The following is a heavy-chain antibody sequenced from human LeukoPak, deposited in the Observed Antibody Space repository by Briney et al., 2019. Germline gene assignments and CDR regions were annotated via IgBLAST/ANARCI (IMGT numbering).Heavy chain of an antibody. CDR3: ARGRLNYNSGGYYENPHLDY. CDR1: GYTFSIYF. D-gene: IGHD3-22*01. CDR2: INPSGGSA. V-gene: IGHV1-46*01. Sequence: ASVKVSCKASGYTFSIYFMHWVRQAPGQGIEWMGIINPSGGSANYAEKFQGRVTMTRGMPTTTVYLDLSSLRSEDTAVYYCARGRLNYNSGGYYENPHLDYWGQGTLVTVSS. J-gene: IGHJ4*02.